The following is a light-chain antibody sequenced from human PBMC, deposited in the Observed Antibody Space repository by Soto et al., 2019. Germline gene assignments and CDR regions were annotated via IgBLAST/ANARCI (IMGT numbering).Light chain of an antibody. J-gene: IGKJ1*01. CDR2: EES. CDR1: QAVPNN. CDR3: QQYYTYWHM. V-gene: IGKV1-9*01. Sequence: DIHLTQSPSFLSASVGDRVTITCRPSQAVPNNMAWYQQKPGKPPKLLIYEESNLESGVPSTFSGSGSGTEFTLTISSLQPDDFATYYCQQYYTYWHMFGQGTKMDIK.